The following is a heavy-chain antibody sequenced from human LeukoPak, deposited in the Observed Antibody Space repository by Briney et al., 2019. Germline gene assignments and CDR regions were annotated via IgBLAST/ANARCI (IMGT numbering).Heavy chain of an antibody. V-gene: IGHV3-73*01. Sequence: GGSLRLSCAASGFTFSGSAMHWVRQASGKGLEWVGRIRSKANSYATAYAASVKGRFTISRDDSKNTAYLQMNSLRAEDTAVYYCAKDHASSHQPVGMDVWGQGTTVTVSS. CDR3: AKDHASSHQPVGMDV. CDR2: IRSKANSYAT. J-gene: IGHJ6*02. D-gene: IGHD2-2*01. CDR1: GFTFSGSA.